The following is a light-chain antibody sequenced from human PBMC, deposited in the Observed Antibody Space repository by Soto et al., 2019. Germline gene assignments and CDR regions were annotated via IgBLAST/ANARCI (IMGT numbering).Light chain of an antibody. Sequence: QSALTQPASVSGSPGQSITVSCTGTNSDIGTYTYVSWYQQHPGKAPKLIIYGVSNRPSGVSNRFSGSKSGNTASLTISGLQAEDEADYYCSSYTTSSTLAFGGGTKLTVL. CDR1: NSDIGTYTY. J-gene: IGLJ3*02. V-gene: IGLV2-14*01. CDR2: GVS. CDR3: SSYTTSSTLA.